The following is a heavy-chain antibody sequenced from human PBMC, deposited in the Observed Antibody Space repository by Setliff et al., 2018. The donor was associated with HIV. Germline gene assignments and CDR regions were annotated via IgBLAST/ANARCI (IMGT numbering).Heavy chain of an antibody. Sequence: PSETLSLTCAVSGGSITSSNWWSWVRQPPGKGLEWIGEIYHSGSTNYNPSLKSRVTISVDTSKNQFSLKLSTVTAADTAVYYCARDDTVVRGHIDYWGQGTLVTVSS. J-gene: IGHJ4*02. CDR2: IYHSGST. D-gene: IGHD3-10*01. CDR3: ARDDTVVRGHIDY. CDR1: GGSITSSNW. V-gene: IGHV4-4*02.